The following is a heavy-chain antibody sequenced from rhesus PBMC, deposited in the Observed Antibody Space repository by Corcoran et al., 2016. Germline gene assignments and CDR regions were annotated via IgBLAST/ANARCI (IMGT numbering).Heavy chain of an antibody. CDR2: IYGSGGSN. J-gene: IGHJ4*01. D-gene: IGHD3-3*01. Sequence: QVQLQESGPGLVKPSETLSLTCAVSGGSISGYYYWSWIRQPPGKGLEWIGSIYGSGGSNYLNPSLKSRVTLSVDTSKNQFSLKLSSVTAADTAVYYCASGPNCWTGQTIFSFDYWGQGVLVTVSS. CDR3: ASGPNCWTGQTIFSFDY. V-gene: IGHV4S14*01. CDR1: GGSISGYYY.